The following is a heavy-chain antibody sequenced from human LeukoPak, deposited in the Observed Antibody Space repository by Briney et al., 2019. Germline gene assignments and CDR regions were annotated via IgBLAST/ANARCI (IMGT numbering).Heavy chain of an antibody. CDR2: INSNSGGT. CDR3: ARGGSGSGYLYYFDP. CDR1: GYSFSDYS. V-gene: IGHV1-2*05. D-gene: IGHD3-10*01. Sequence: GASVKVSCKASGYSFSDYSIHWVRQAPGQGLEWMGRINSNSGGTSYAQNFQGRVTMTRDTSISTAYMEVSGLTSDDTVVHYCARGGSGSGYLYYFDPWRQGTLVCVSS. J-gene: IGHJ4*02.